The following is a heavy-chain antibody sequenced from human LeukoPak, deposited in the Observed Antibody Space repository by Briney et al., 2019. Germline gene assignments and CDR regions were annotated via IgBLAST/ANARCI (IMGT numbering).Heavy chain of an antibody. CDR1: GVSISSSSYY. CDR3: ARHGFDSSGYYSFLFFAY. CDR2: IYYSGST. D-gene: IGHD3-22*01. Sequence: PSETLSLTCTGSGVSISSSSYYWGWIRQPPGKGLEWIGSIYYSGSTYYNPALKSRVTISVDTSKNQFSLKLSSVTAADTAVYYCARHGFDSSGYYSFLFFAYWGQGTLVTVSS. J-gene: IGHJ4*02. V-gene: IGHV4-39*01.